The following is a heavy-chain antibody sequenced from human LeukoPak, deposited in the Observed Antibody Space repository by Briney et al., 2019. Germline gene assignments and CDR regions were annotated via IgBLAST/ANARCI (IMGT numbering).Heavy chain of an antibody. V-gene: IGHV4-59*08. Sequence: PSETLSLTCTVSSGSINSYYWSWIRQPPGKGLEWIGYIYYSGSTNYNPSLKSRVTISVDTSKNQFSLKLSSVTAADTAVYYCARSGISWYFDLWGRGTLVTVSS. D-gene: IGHD1-14*01. CDR2: IYYSGST. CDR3: ARSGISWYFDL. CDR1: SGSINSYY. J-gene: IGHJ2*01.